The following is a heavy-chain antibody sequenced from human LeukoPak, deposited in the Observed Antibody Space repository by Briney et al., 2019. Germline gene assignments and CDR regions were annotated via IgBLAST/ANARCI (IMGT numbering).Heavy chain of an antibody. V-gene: IGHV4-34*01. Sequence: SETLSLTCAVYGGSFSGYYWSWIRQPPGKGLEWIGEINHSGSTNYNPSLKSRVTISVDTSKNQFSLKLSSVTAADTAVYYCARGRVVVAATHYYYYGMDVWGQGTTVTVSS. D-gene: IGHD2-15*01. J-gene: IGHJ6*02. CDR3: ARGRVVVAATHYYYYGMDV. CDR2: INHSGST. CDR1: GGSFSGYY.